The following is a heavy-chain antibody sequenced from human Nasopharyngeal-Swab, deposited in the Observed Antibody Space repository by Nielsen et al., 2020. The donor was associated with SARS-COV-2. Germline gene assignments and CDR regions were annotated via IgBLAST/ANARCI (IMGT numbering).Heavy chain of an antibody. CDR2: IYPSDSDT. Sequence: GESLKISCQGSGYTFSSYWIAWVRQIPGKGLDWMGMIYPSDSDTRYSPYFQGQVTMSVDKSINTAYLHWSSLKASDTAMYYCARHGGFCSSTNCYGGWFDPWGQGTQVIVSS. D-gene: IGHD2-2*01. CDR3: ARHGGFCSSTNCYGGWFDP. J-gene: IGHJ5*02. V-gene: IGHV5-51*01. CDR1: GYTFSSYW.